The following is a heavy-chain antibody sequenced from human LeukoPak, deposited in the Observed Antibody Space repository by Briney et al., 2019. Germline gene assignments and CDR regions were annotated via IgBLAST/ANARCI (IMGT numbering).Heavy chain of an antibody. V-gene: IGHV4-59*01. D-gene: IGHD4-17*01. CDR2: IYYSGST. Sequence: SETLSLTCTVSGGSISSYYWSWIRQPPGKGLEWIGYIYYSGSTNYNPSLKSRVTISVDTSKNQFSLKLSSVTAADTAVYYCARDSINYGDYHSLDYWGQGTLVTVSS. J-gene: IGHJ4*02. CDR3: ARDSINYGDYHSLDY. CDR1: GGSISSYY.